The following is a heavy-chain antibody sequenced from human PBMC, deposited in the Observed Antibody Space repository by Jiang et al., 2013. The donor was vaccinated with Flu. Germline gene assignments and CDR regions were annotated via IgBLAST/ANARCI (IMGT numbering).Heavy chain of an antibody. CDR2: ISGNGDNT. CDR1: GFIPSLHA. J-gene: IGHJ4*02. Sequence: EVQLLESGGGVIQSGGSLRLSCEGSGFIPSLHAMNWVRQAPGKGLEWVSGISGNGDNTYYADAVKGRFTISRDNSKKTVFLQMNSLRAQDTAIYYCATDAYSRPDHWGQGTLVTVSS. CDR3: ATDAYSRPDH. D-gene: IGHD4-11*01. V-gene: IGHV3-23*01.